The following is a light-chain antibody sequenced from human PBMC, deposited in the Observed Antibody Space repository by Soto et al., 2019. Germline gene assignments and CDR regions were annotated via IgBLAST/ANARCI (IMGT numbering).Light chain of an antibody. J-gene: IGKJ1*01. Sequence: DIQMTQSPSSLSASVGDRVTITCRASQSLSGWLAWYQQKPGKAPKLLISKASNLESGVQSRFSGSGSGTEFSLTISSLQPDDFATYYCQQYDTTSRTFGQGTKVEIK. CDR1: QSLSGW. V-gene: IGKV1-5*03. CDR3: QQYDTTSRT. CDR2: KAS.